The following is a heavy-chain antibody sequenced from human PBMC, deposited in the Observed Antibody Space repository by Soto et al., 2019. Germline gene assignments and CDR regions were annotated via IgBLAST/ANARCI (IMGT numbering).Heavy chain of an antibody. CDR3: SISYCYYTPRRAHVFPI. CDR2: IYNSGGT. Sequence: QVQLRQSGPGLVKPSGTLSLTCTVSGGSIISSNYWTWVRQSPGKGLEWIGEIYNSGGTDYNPSLKSRVNIPLDRFQIHFALHLTSVTAASTAVYYCSISYCYYTPRRAHVFPICGHGTMVIFSS. CDR1: GGSIISSNY. D-gene: IGHD3-22*01. V-gene: IGHV4-4*02. J-gene: IGHJ3*02.